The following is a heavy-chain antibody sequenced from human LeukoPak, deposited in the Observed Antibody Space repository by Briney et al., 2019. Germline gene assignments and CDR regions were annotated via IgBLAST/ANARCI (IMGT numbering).Heavy chain of an antibody. J-gene: IGHJ4*02. D-gene: IGHD3-22*01. V-gene: IGHV4-59*01. CDR1: GGSISPYY. CDR2: IYYSGST. CDR3: ARATSTGYFYFDS. Sequence: SETLSLTCTVSGGSISPYYWSWIRQPPGKRLEWIGYIYYSGSTNYNPSLKSRVTMSVDTFKNQFSLKVNSVTAADTAVYYCARATSTGYFYFDSWGQGTLVTVSS.